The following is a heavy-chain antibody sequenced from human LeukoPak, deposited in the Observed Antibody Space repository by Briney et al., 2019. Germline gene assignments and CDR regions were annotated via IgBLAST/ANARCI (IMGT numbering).Heavy chain of an antibody. V-gene: IGHV3-66*01. D-gene: IGHD3-22*01. CDR3: ARDLELTYYDSSGHDY. Sequence: PGGSLRLSCAASRFTVSNNYIAWVRQAPGKGLEWVSVIYSGGSTYYADSVKGRFSLSRDNAKNTVYLQMNSLSAEDTAVYYCARDLELTYYDSSGHDYWGQGTLVTVSS. CDR2: IYSGGST. CDR1: RFTVSNNY. J-gene: IGHJ4*02.